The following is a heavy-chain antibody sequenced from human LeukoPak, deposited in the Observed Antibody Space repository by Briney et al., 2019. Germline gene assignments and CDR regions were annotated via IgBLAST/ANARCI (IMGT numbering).Heavy chain of an antibody. CDR3: ARHGGYSYGYAGSDAFDI. CDR1: GGSISSGDYY. D-gene: IGHD5-18*01. V-gene: IGHV4-30-4*01. Sequence: SQTLSLTCTVSGGSISSGDYYWSWIRQPPGKGLEWIGYIYYSGSTYYNPSLKSRVTISVDTSKNQFSLKLSSVTAADTAVYYCARHGGYSYGYAGSDAFDIWSQGTMVTVSS. J-gene: IGHJ3*02. CDR2: IYYSGST.